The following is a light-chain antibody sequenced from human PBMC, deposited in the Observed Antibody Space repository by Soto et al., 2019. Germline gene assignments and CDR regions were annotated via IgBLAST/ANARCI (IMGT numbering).Light chain of an antibody. J-gene: IGKJ3*01. Sequence: TQSPSSLSASVGGRVTITWRASQGISSALAWYQQTTGRAPKLLIYDASTLESGVPSRLRGSRYGTDVTLTVSSLKTEEFATDYCQQFDDYPFTFGPGTKVDIK. CDR1: QGISSA. CDR3: QQFDDYPFT. CDR2: DAS. V-gene: IGKV1D-13*01.